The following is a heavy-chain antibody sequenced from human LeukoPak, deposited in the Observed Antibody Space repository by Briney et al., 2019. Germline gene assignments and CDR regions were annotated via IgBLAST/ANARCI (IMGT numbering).Heavy chain of an antibody. V-gene: IGHV4-59*01. CDR1: GGSISTYS. CDR2: IYHSGST. J-gene: IGHJ5*02. Sequence: PSETLSLTCTVSGGSISTYSWSWIRQPPGKGLEWIGYIYHSGSTNYSPSLKSRVTISVDTSKNQFSLKLSSVTAADTAVYYCARSSNWFDPWGQGTLVTVSS. CDR3: ARSSNWFDP. D-gene: IGHD6-6*01.